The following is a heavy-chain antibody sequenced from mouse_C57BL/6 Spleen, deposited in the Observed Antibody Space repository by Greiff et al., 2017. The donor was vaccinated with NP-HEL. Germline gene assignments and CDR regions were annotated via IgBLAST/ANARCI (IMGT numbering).Heavy chain of an antibody. CDR2: ISSGGDYI. J-gene: IGHJ4*01. CDR1: GFTFSSYA. D-gene: IGHD2-4*01. CDR3: TREGIYYDYDGPYAMDY. V-gene: IGHV5-9-1*02. Sequence: EVKVVESGEGLVKPGGSLKLSCAASGFTFSSYAMSWVRQTPEKRLEWVAYISSGGDYIYYADTVKGRFTISRDNARNTLYLQMSSLKSEDTAMYYCTREGIYYDYDGPYAMDYWGQGTSVTVSS.